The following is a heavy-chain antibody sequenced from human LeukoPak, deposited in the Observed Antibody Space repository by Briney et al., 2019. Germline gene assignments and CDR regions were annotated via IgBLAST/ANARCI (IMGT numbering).Heavy chain of an antibody. CDR3: ALAPAKDY. CDR2: ISGSGSDI. V-gene: IGHV3-11*04. J-gene: IGHJ4*02. CDR1: GISFSDSY. Sequence: GGSLRLSCVVSGISFSDSYRTWIRQTPGKGLEWLAYISGSGSDICYADSVKGRFTISRDNAKNSLYLQMNSLRAEDTAVYYCALAPAKDYWGQGTLVTVSS.